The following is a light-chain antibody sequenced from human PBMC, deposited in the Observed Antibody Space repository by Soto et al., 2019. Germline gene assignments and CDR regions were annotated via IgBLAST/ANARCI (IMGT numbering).Light chain of an antibody. CDR3: AAWDDSRSGQV. V-gene: IGLV1-47*01. Sequence: QSVLTQPPSASGTPGQRVTISCSGSSSNIGSNYVYWYQQLPGTAPKLLIYRNNQRPSGVPDQFSGSKSGTSASLVISGRRSEDEADYYCAAWDDSRSGQVFGTGTKLTVL. J-gene: IGLJ1*01. CDR1: SSNIGSNY. CDR2: RNN.